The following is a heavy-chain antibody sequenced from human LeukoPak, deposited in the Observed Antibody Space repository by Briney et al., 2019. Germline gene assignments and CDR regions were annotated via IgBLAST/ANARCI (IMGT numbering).Heavy chain of an antibody. CDR1: GFSFSSSD. J-gene: IGHJ4*02. Sequence: PGGSLRLSCAASGFSFSSSDMNWVRQAPGKGLEWVSYTSITGNTIYYADSVKGRFTISRDNAKNSLYLQMNNLRAEDTAVYYCAREATGDYFDYWGQGTLVTVSS. CDR2: TSITGNTI. D-gene: IGHD1-14*01. CDR3: AREATGDYFDY. V-gene: IGHV3-48*03.